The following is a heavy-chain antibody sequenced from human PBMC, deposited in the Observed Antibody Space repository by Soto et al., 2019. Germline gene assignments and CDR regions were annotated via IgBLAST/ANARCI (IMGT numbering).Heavy chain of an antibody. CDR3: AKGGPGGFCSGGRCYFDY. CDR2: ISCNSNII. J-gene: IGHJ4*02. CDR1: GFTFDDYA. D-gene: IGHD2-15*01. Sequence: EVQLVESGGGLVQPGRSLRLSCAASGFTFDDYAMHWVRRVPGKGLEWVSSISCNSNIIGYADSVKGRFTISRDNAKNSLYLQINSLGPEDTALYYCAKGGPGGFCSGGRCYFDYWGQGTLVTVSS. V-gene: IGHV3-9*01.